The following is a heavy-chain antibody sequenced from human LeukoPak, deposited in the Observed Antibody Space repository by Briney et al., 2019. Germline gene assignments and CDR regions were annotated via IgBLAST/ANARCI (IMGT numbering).Heavy chain of an antibody. CDR3: ARVLQNYYHMDV. Sequence: SETLSLTCTVSGVSINSHYWSWIRQPPGKGLEWIGFIYDSGSANYKSSLKSRVTMAVDTSKNQFSLKLNSVTAADTAVYYCARVLQNYYHMDVWGKGTTVTVSS. J-gene: IGHJ6*03. D-gene: IGHD3-3*01. CDR2: IYDSGSA. V-gene: IGHV4-59*11. CDR1: GVSINSHY.